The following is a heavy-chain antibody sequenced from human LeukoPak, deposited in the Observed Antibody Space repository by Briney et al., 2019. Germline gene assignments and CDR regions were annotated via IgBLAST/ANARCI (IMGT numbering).Heavy chain of an antibody. Sequence: GGSLRLSCAASGFTFSDYVMHWVRQAPGKGLEWVSSISRSSTYIYYADSVKGRFTISRDNAKKSLYLQMNSLRAEDTAVYYCARGSDSGSYPSYFDYWGQGTLVTVSS. J-gene: IGHJ4*02. CDR1: GFTFSDYV. CDR2: ISRSSTYI. V-gene: IGHV3-21*01. D-gene: IGHD1-26*01. CDR3: ARGSDSGSYPSYFDY.